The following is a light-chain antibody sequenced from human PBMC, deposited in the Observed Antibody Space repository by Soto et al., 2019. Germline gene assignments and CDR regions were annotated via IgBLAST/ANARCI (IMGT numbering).Light chain of an antibody. CDR1: QSVSSN. CDR2: GAS. CDR3: QQYNIWPPWT. J-gene: IGKJ1*01. V-gene: IGKV3-15*01. Sequence: EIVMTQSPATLSVSPGERATLSCRASQSVSSNLAWYQKKPGQAPRLLIYGASTRATGIPARFSGSGSATEFTLTISSLQSGDFAVYYCQQYNIWPPWTFGQGTKV.